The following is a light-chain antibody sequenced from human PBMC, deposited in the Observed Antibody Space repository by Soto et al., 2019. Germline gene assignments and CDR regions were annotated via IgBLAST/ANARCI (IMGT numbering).Light chain of an antibody. CDR2: KAS. V-gene: IGKV1-5*03. J-gene: IGKJ1*01. CDR1: QGTSSW. CDR3: QQYNSYLWT. Sequence: DIQMTQSPSTLSASVGDRVTITCRASQGTSSWLAWYQQKPGKAPKLLIYKASTLESGVPSRFSGSGSGTEFTLTISSLQPDDFATYYCQQYNSYLWTFGQGTKLDIK.